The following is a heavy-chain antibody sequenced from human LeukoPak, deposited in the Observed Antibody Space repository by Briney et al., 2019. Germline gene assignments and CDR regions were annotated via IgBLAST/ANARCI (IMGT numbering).Heavy chain of an antibody. CDR3: ARERVGYDTSGRGPRFDS. V-gene: IGHV4-4*07. CDR2: IYSSGST. Sequence: SETLSLTCIVSGTYVNNYYWSWIRQPAGNGLEWIGRIYSSGSTNYNLSLTSRVSISVDKSKNQVSLKLESVTAADTAVYYCARERVGYDTSGRGPRFDSWGKGTLVTVSS. J-gene: IGHJ4*02. D-gene: IGHD3-22*01. CDR1: GTYVNNYY.